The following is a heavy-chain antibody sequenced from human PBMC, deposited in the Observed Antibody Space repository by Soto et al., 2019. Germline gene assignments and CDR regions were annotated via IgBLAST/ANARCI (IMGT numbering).Heavy chain of an antibody. CDR1: GGSISSSGYY. J-gene: IGHJ4*02. D-gene: IGHD2-2*01. CDR3: ASLYCSSTTCYGYH. Sequence: SETLSLTCAVFGGSISSSGYYCAWIRQPPGKGLEWIGSISHSGSTYYSPSLKRRVTIFVDTSKNQFSLKLSSVTAADTAVYYCASLYCSSTTCYGYHWGQVTLVTVS. CDR2: ISHSGST. V-gene: IGHV4-39*01.